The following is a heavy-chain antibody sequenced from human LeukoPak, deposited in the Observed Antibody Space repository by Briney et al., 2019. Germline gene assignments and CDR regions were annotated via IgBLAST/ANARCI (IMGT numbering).Heavy chain of an antibody. CDR3: ARGAYCGGDCSSSDAFDI. V-gene: IGHV1-18*01. Sequence: ASVKVSCKASGYTFTNYGVSWVRQAPRQGLEWMGWISAYNGNTNYAQSLQGRVTMTTDTSTTTAYLELRSLRSDDTAVYYCARGAYCGGDCSSSDAFDIWGQGTMVTVSS. CDR2: ISAYNGNT. J-gene: IGHJ3*02. CDR1: GYTFTNYG. D-gene: IGHD2-21*01.